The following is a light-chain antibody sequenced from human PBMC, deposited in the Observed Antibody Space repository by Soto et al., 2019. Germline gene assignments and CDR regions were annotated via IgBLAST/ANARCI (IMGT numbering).Light chain of an antibody. Sequence: EIVMTQSPATLSLSPGERAALSCRASQSINSELAWYQQKPGQPPRLLIYGASTRATGVPARFTGTESGSEFTLTNSGLQSEDCAVYDGQRGHHWPLTVGQGTRLVI. J-gene: IGKJ2*01. CDR2: GAS. V-gene: IGKV3-15*01. CDR3: QRGHHWPLT. CDR1: QSINSE.